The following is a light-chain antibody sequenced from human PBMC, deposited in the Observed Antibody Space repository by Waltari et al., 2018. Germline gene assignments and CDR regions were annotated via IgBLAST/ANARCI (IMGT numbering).Light chain of an antibody. CDR2: DVS. Sequence: QSALTQPRSVSGSPGQSVTISCTGTSSDVGGYKYFSWYQHHPGKAPKLMIYDVSKRPSGVPDRFSCYKSGNTASLTSSGLQAEDEADYYCCSYAGSFYVFGTGTKVSVL. V-gene: IGLV2-11*01. CDR1: SSDVGGYKY. J-gene: IGLJ1*01. CDR3: CSYAGSFYV.